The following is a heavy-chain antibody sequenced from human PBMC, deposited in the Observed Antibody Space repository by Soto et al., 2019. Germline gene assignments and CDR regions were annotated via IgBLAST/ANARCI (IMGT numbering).Heavy chain of an antibody. CDR2: MNCDSGNT. J-gene: IGHJ5*02. CDR1: GYTFTSYD. V-gene: IGHV1-8*01. CDR3: ARGETFDP. Sequence: QVQLVQSGAEVKKPGASVKVSCKASGYTFTSYDINWVRQATGQGLEWMGWMNCDSGNTGFAPNFQGRVSMTRDSSSNTAYMELSSLRSDDTAIDYCARGETFDPWGQGTLVTVSS.